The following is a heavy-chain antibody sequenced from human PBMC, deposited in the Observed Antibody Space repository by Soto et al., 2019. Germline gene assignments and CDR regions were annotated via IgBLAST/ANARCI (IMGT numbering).Heavy chain of an antibody. D-gene: IGHD6-13*01. V-gene: IGHV3-48*01. CDR2: ISSSSSTI. Sequence: GGSLRLSCAASGFTFSSYSMNWVRQAPGKGLEWVSYISSSSSTIYYADSVKGRFTISRDNAKNSLYLQMNSLRAEDTAVYYCARLRYSSSWTANIDYWGQGTLVTVS. CDR1: GFTFSSYS. J-gene: IGHJ4*02. CDR3: ARLRYSSSWTANIDY.